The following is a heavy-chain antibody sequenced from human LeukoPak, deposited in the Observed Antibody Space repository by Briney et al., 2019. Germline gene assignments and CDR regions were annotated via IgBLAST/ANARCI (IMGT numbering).Heavy chain of an antibody. CDR3: ARDAFIAAATSGDY. J-gene: IGHJ4*02. D-gene: IGHD6-13*01. CDR1: GFTFTNYV. V-gene: IGHV3-23*01. CDR2: ISGSGGNR. Sequence: PGGSLRLSCAASGFTFTNYVMTWVRQAPGKGLEWVSGISGSGGNRYYADSVKGRFTISRDNSKNTLYLQMNSLRAEDTAVYYCARDAFIAAATSGDYWGQGTLVTVSS.